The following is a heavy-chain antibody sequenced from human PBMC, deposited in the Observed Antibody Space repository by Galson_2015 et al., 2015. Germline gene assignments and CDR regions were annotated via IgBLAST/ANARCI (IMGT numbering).Heavy chain of an antibody. CDR1: GFTFSSYG. D-gene: IGHD3-9*01. Sequence: SLRLSCAASGFTFSSYGMHWVRQAPGKGLEWVANIKQDGGEKYYVDSVKGRFTISRDNAKNSLYLQMNSLRAEDTAVYYCARNELRHFDWFPLYGMDVWGQGTTVTVSS. J-gene: IGHJ6*02. CDR2: IKQDGGEK. V-gene: IGHV3-7*01. CDR3: ARNELRHFDWFPLYGMDV.